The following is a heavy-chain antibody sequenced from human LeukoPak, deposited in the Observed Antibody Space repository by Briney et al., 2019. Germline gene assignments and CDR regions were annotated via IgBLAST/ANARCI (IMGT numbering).Heavy chain of an antibody. CDR1: GYSISSGYY. J-gene: IGHJ4*02. CDR3: ARARTYGDSSYYFDY. CDR2: IYHSGST. V-gene: IGHV4-38-2*02. D-gene: IGHD4-17*01. Sequence: SETLSLTCTVSGYSISSGYYWGWIRQPPGKGLEWIGSIYHSGSTYYNPSLKSRVTISVDTSKNQFSLKLSSVTAADTAVYYCARARTYGDSSYYFDYWGQGTLVTVSS.